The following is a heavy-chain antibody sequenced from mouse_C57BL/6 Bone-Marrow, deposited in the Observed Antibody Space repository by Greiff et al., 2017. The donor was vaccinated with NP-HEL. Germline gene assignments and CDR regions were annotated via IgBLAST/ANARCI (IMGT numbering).Heavy chain of an antibody. CDR2: IYPGSGNT. CDR3: ARGDYSYAMDY. V-gene: IGHV1-76*01. D-gene: IGHD1-1*01. CDR1: GYTFTDYY. J-gene: IGHJ4*01. Sequence: QVQLQQSGAELVRPGASVKLSCKASGYTFTDYYINWVKQRPGQGLEWIARIYPGSGNTYYNEKFKGKATLTAEKSSSTAYMQLSSLTSEDSAVYFCARGDYSYAMDYWGQGTSVTVSS.